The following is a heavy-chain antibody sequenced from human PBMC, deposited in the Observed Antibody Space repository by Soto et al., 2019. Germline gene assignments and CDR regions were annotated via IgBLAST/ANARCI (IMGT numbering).Heavy chain of an antibody. J-gene: IGHJ4*02. CDR1: GYTFTNYD. Sequence: ASVKVSCKASGYTFTNYDINWVRQATGQGLEWMGWMNPNSGNTGYAQKFQGRVTMTRNTSISTAYMELSSLRSEDTAVYYCAKDKRELLWFGELLNTRDYWGQGTLVTVSS. CDR2: MNPNSGNT. CDR3: AKDKRELLWFGELLNTRDY. D-gene: IGHD3-10*01. V-gene: IGHV1-8*01.